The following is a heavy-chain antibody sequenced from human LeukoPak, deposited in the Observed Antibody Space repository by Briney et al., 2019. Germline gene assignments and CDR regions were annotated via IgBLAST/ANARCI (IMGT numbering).Heavy chain of an antibody. D-gene: IGHD2-8*01. CDR1: GFTVSINY. CDR3: ATSVGYCTNGVCPRYYFDY. CDR2: IYSGGST. J-gene: IGHJ4*02. Sequence: PGGSLRLSCAASGFTVSINYMSWVRQAPGKGLEWVSVIYSGGSTYYADSVKGRFTISRDNSKNTLYLQMNSLRAEDTAVYYCATSVGYCTNGVCPRYYFDYWGQGTLVTVSS. V-gene: IGHV3-66*01.